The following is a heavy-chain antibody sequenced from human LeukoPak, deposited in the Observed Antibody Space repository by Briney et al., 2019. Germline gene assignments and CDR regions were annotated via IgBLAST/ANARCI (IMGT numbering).Heavy chain of an antibody. CDR2: IHKDGLHT. Sequence: GGSLRLSCAASGFTFNEFWMHWVRQVPGKGLMWVSRIHKDGLHTWYADSMKGRFTISRDNAENTVYLQLNSLRVEDTAVYYCARESEAAGTYYLDHWGQGNLVTVSS. CDR3: ARESEAAGTYYLDH. D-gene: IGHD6-25*01. J-gene: IGHJ4*02. V-gene: IGHV3-74*01. CDR1: GFTFNEFW.